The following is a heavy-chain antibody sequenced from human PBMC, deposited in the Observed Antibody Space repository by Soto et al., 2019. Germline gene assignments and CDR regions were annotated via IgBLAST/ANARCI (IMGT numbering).Heavy chain of an antibody. V-gene: IGHV3-23*01. J-gene: IGHJ4*02. Sequence: EVQLLESGGGLVQPGRSLRLSCAASGLTFSSYAMKWVRQAPGKGLEWVSAIRGSAATTHFADSVKGRFTISRDNSKNTLYLQMNSLRAEDTAVYYCARDRSYYDSSGSYSPPYWGQGTLVTVSS. D-gene: IGHD3-22*01. CDR3: ARDRSYYDSSGSYSPPY. CDR1: GLTFSSYA. CDR2: IRGSAATT.